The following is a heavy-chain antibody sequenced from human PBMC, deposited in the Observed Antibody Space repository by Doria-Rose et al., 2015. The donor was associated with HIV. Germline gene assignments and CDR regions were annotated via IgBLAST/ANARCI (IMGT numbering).Heavy chain of an antibody. J-gene: IGHJ4*02. V-gene: IGHV2-26*01. D-gene: IGHD6-13*01. Sequence: SGPVLVKPTETPTLTCTVSGVSLSSPGMGVSWIRQPPGKALEWLANTFSDDERSYLTSLKSRLTIYRGTSKSQVVLTMTDMDPVDTATYYCARIKSSRWYHKYYFDFWGRGTLVIVSA. CDR1: GVSLSSPGMG. CDR3: ARIKSSRWYHKYYFDF. CDR2: TFSDDER.